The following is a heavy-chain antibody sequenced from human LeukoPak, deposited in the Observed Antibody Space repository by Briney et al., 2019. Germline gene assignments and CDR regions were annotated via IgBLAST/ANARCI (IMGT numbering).Heavy chain of an antibody. J-gene: IGHJ6*04. V-gene: IGHV5-51*01. Sequence: PGESLKISCKGSGYSSTSYWIGWVRQMPGKGLEWMGIIYPGDSDTRYSPSFQGQVTISADKSISTAYLQWSSLKASDTAMYYCARHAYYSNLDYGMDVWGKGTTVTVSS. D-gene: IGHD4-11*01. CDR1: GYSSTSYW. CDR2: IYPGDSDT. CDR3: ARHAYYSNLDYGMDV.